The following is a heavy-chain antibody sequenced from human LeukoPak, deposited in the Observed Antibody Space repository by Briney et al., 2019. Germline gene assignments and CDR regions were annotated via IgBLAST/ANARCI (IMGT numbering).Heavy chain of an antibody. CDR3: ARDTSSSGPGY. CDR1: GGSISSGSYY. CDR2: IYTSGST. V-gene: IGHV4-61*02. Sequence: SQTLSLTCTVSGGSISSGSYYWSWIRQPAGKGLEWIGRIYTSGSTNYNPSLKSRVTISVDTSKNQFSLKLSSVTAADTAVYYCARDTSSSGPGYWGQGTLVTVSS. D-gene: IGHD6-19*01. J-gene: IGHJ4*02.